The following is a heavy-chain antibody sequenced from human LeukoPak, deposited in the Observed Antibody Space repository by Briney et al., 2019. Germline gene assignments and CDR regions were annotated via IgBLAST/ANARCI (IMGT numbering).Heavy chain of an antibody. Sequence: GGSLRLSCAASGFTFSSYSMNWVRQAPGKGLEWVSSISSSSSYIYYADSVKGRFTISRDNAKNSLYLQMNSLRAEDTAVYYCARPLYDFWSGDFDYWGQGTLVTVSS. D-gene: IGHD3-3*01. J-gene: IGHJ4*02. CDR3: ARPLYDFWSGDFDY. CDR1: GFTFSSYS. V-gene: IGHV3-21*01. CDR2: ISSSSSYI.